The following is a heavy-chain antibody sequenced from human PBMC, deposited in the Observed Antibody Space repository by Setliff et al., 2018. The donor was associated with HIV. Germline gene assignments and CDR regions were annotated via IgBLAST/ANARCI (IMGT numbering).Heavy chain of an antibody. CDR1: GFTCNKAW. CDR3: ARVDCSSTRCYAFDI. Sequence: KPGGSLRLSCAASGFTCNKAWMNWVRQAQGKGLEWVGRVKSKRDGGTVDYAAPVKGRFTISIDDSTNTLYLQMNSLKTEDTAVYYCARVDCSSTRCYAFDIWGQGTMVTVSS. CDR2: VKSKRDGGTV. J-gene: IGHJ3*02. D-gene: IGHD2-2*01. V-gene: IGHV3-15*07.